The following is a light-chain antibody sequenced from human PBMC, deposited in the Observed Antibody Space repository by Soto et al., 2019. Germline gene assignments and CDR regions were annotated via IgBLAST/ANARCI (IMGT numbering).Light chain of an antibody. CDR1: NSNVGGVYD. CDR2: ANN. V-gene: IGLV1-40*01. Sequence: QSVLTQPPSVSGAPGQTVTISCTGSNSNVGGVYDVHWYQQLPGSAPKLLIYANNNRPSGVPDRFSGSKSGTSASLAITGLQAEDEADYYCQSYDPTLNVVFGGGTKLTVL. CDR3: QSYDPTLNVV. J-gene: IGLJ2*01.